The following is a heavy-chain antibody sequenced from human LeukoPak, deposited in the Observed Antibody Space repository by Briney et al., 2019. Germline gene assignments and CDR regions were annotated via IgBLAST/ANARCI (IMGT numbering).Heavy chain of an antibody. CDR1: GVSISSYY. D-gene: IGHD3-22*01. CDR3: ARDTYYYDSSGYFSLDY. CDR2: IHTSGST. Sequence: SETLSLTCTVSGVSISSYYWSWIRQPAGKGLEWMGRIHTSGSTNYNPSLKSRVTMSVDTSKNQFSLKLSSVTAADTAVYYCARDTYYYDSSGYFSLDYWGQGTLVTVSS. J-gene: IGHJ4*02. V-gene: IGHV4-4*07.